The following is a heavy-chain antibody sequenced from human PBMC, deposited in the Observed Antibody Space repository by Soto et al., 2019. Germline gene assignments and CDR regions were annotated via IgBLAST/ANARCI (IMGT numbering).Heavy chain of an antibody. D-gene: IGHD2-2*01. V-gene: IGHV1-69*01. CDR2: IIPISGTA. J-gene: IGHJ6*04. CDR3: ARSQGSSTSLEIYYYYYYGMDV. CDR1: GGTFSSYA. Sequence: QVQLVQSGAEVQKPGSSVKVSCKASGGTFSSYAISWVRQAPGQGLEWMGGIIPISGTANYAQKFQGRVTITADESTSTAYMELSSLRSKDTAVYYCARSQGSSTSLEIYYYYYYGMDVWGKGTTVTVSS.